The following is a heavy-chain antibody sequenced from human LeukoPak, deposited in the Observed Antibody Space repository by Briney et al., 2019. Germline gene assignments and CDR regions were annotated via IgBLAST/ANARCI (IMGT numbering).Heavy chain of an antibody. CDR2: ISPYNGNT. CDR3: ATGAPRIVGATNY. Sequence: GASVKVSCKASGYTFPSYAISWVRQAPGHGLEWMGWISPYNGNTNYAQKFQGRVTMTTDTSTSTAYMELRSLRSDDTAVYYCATGAPRIVGATNYWGQGTLVTVSS. V-gene: IGHV1-18*01. CDR1: GYTFPSYA. D-gene: IGHD1-26*01. J-gene: IGHJ4*02.